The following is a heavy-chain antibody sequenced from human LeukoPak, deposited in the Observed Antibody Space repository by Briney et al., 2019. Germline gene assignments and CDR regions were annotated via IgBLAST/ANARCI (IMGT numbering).Heavy chain of an antibody. V-gene: IGHV1-18*01. Sequence: ASVKVSRKASGYTFTSYGISWVRQAPGQGLEWMGWISAYNGNTNYAQKLQGRVTMTTDTSTSTAYMELRSLRSDDTAVYYCARDRIQLWSWADAFDIWGQGTMVTVSS. CDR2: ISAYNGNT. J-gene: IGHJ3*02. CDR3: ARDRIQLWSWADAFDI. D-gene: IGHD5-18*01. CDR1: GYTFTSYG.